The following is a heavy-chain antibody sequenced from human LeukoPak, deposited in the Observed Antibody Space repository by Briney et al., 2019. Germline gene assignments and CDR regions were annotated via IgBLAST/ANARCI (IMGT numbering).Heavy chain of an antibody. Sequence: ASVKVSCKASGYTFTSYGISWVRQAPGQGLEWMGWISAYNGNTNYAQKFQGRVTMTRDTSTSTVYMELSSLRSEDTAVYYCARSGTSSTSLTNWFDPWGQGTLVTVSS. CDR3: ARSGTSSTSLTNWFDP. D-gene: IGHD2-2*01. CDR1: GYTFTSYG. CDR2: ISAYNGNT. V-gene: IGHV1-18*01. J-gene: IGHJ5*02.